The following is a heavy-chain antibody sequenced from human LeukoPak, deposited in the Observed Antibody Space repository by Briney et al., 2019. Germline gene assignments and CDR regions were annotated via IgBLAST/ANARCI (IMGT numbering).Heavy chain of an antibody. J-gene: IGHJ4*02. Sequence: GGSLRLSCAGSGFSFSSYGMHWVRQAPGKGLEWMAFIRSDGSNKYYADSVKGRFTISRDNSKNTLYLQMNSLRAEDTAVYYCARRRDSGSLQHFDYWGQGTLVTVSS. CDR1: GFSFSSYG. CDR2: IRSDGSNK. CDR3: ARRRDSGSLQHFDY. V-gene: IGHV3-30*02. D-gene: IGHD1-26*01.